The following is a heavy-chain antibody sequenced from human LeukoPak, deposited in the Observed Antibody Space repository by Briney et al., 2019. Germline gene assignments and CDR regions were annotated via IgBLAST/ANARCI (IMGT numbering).Heavy chain of an antibody. CDR2: ITPFNGNT. Sequence: GASVKVSCKASGYTFTYRYLHWVRQAPGQALEWMGWITPFNGNTNYAQKFQDRVTITRDRSMSTAYMELSSLRSDDTAMYYCARSAHYYDSSGSDRDYYGMDVWGQGTTVTVSS. D-gene: IGHD3-22*01. V-gene: IGHV1-45*02. CDR1: GYTFTYRY. J-gene: IGHJ6*02. CDR3: ARSAHYYDSSGSDRDYYGMDV.